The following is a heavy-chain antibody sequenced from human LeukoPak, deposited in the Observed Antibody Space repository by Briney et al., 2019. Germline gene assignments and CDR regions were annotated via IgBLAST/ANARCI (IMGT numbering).Heavy chain of an antibody. D-gene: IGHD1-26*01. J-gene: IGHJ6*03. CDR3: ARVESGSYYFHYYYMDV. Sequence: ASVKVSCKVSGYTFTSYGISWVRQAPGQRLEWMGWISAYNGNTNYAQKLQGRVTMTTDTSTSTAYMELRSLRSDDTAVYYCARVESGSYYFHYYYMDVWGKGTTVTVSS. V-gene: IGHV1-18*01. CDR1: GYTFTSYG. CDR2: ISAYNGNT.